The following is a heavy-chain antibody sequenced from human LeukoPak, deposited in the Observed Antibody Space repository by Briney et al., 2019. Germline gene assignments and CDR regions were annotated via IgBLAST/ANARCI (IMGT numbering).Heavy chain of an antibody. CDR1: GFTFSTYA. CDR3: AKDPDLAQAQQLETADY. J-gene: IGHJ4*02. V-gene: IGHV3-23*01. D-gene: IGHD1-1*01. CDR2: ISGSGGDT. Sequence: GGSLRLSCAASGFTFSTYAMNWVRQSPGKGLEWVSVISGSGGDTYYADSVKGRFTISRDNSKNTLYLQMNSLRAEDTAVYYCAKDPDLAQAQQLETADYWGQGTLVTVSS.